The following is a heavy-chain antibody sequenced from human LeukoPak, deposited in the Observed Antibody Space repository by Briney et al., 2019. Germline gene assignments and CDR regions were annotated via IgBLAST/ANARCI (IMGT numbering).Heavy chain of an antibody. Sequence: TGGSLRLSCAASGFTFDDYGMSLVRQAPGKGLEWVSGINWIGGSTGYADSVKGRFTNSRDKAKNSLYLQMNSLRAEDTALYYCARDRDYFDYWGQGTLVTVSS. V-gene: IGHV3-20*04. J-gene: IGHJ4*02. CDR2: INWIGGST. CDR3: ARDRDYFDY. CDR1: GFTFDDYG.